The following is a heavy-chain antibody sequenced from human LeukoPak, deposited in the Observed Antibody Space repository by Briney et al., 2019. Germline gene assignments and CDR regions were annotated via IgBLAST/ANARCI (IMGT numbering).Heavy chain of an antibody. V-gene: IGHV3-23*01. D-gene: IGHD1-26*01. J-gene: IGHJ4*02. CDR3: AKDRSIGTYYTFDH. Sequence: GGSLRLSCAASGFSFSIHDMTWVRQAPGKGLEWVSTISNSDNSTYYADSVKGRFTVSRDNSNNRLYLQMSGLTAADTAVYYCAKDRSIGTYYTFDHWGQGTLVTVSS. CDR2: ISNSDNST. CDR1: GFSFSIHD.